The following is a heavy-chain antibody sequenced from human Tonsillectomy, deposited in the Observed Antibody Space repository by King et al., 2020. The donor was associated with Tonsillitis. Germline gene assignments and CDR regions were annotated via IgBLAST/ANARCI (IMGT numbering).Heavy chain of an antibody. CDR1: GYTLTDYY. D-gene: IGHD1-26*01. CDR2: INPNSGGT. J-gene: IGHJ5*02. CDR3: AGVPVISREHWFDP. V-gene: IGHV1-2*02. Sequence: VQLVESGAEVKKPGASVTVSCRASGYTLTDYYMHWVRQAPGQGLEWMGWINPNSGGTHYAQKFQGRVTMTRDTSINTAYMELSSLTSDDTAVYYCAGVPVISREHWFDPWGQGTLVTVSS.